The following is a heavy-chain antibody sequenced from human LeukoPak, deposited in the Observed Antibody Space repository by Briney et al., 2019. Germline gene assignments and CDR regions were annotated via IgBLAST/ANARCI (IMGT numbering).Heavy chain of an antibody. CDR3: ARDLSVAGIFYYYYYYMDV. V-gene: IGHV3-21*01. D-gene: IGHD6-19*01. CDR1: GFTFSSYS. CDR2: ISSSSSYI. J-gene: IGHJ6*03. Sequence: PGRSLRLSCAASGFTFSSYSMNWVRQAPGKGLEWVSSISSSSSYIYYADSVKGRFTISRDNAKNSLYLQMNSLRAEDTAVYYCARDLSVAGIFYYYYYYMDVWGKGTTVTVSS.